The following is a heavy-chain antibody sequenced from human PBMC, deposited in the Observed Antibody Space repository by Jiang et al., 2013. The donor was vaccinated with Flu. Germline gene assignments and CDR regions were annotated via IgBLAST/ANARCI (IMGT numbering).Heavy chain of an antibody. V-gene: IGHV4-34*01. J-gene: IGHJ4*02. CDR2: INHSGST. CDR3: ASAYYYDSSGPFPFDY. D-gene: IGHD3-22*01. CDR1: GGSFSGYY. Sequence: LLKPSETLSLTCAVYGGSFSGYYWSWIRQPPGKGLEWIGEINHSGSTNYNPSLKSRVTISVDTSKNQFSLKLSSVTAADTAVYYCASAYYYDSSGPFPFDYWGQGTLVTVSS.